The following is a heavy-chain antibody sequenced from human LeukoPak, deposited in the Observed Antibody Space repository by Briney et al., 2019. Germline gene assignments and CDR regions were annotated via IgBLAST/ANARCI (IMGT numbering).Heavy chain of an antibody. CDR2: INPNSGAT. CDR1: GYTFTGYY. Sequence: ASVKVSCKASGYTFTGYYMHWVRQAPGQGLEWMGWINPNSGATNYAQKLQGRVTMTTDTSTSTAYMELRSLRSDDTAVYYCARRIYDSSGYYSDYWGQGTLVTVSS. V-gene: IGHV1-2*02. CDR3: ARRIYDSSGYYSDY. D-gene: IGHD3-22*01. J-gene: IGHJ4*02.